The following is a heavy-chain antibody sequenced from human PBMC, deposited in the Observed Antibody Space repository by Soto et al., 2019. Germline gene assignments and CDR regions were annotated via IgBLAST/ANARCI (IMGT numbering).Heavy chain of an antibody. CDR1: GYTFTDYY. V-gene: IGHV1-2*02. CDR2: INPNSGGT. Sequence: QVQLVQSGAEVKKPGASVKVSCKASGYTFTDYYIHWVRQAPGQGLEWMGWINPNSGGTKYAQNFQGRVTMTIENSITTAYMELSRLRSDDTAVYFCAPSPYSSGAYDRSAHPPSDYFDYWGQGTLVTVSS. J-gene: IGHJ4*02. CDR3: APSPYSSGAYDRSAHPPSDYFDY. D-gene: IGHD3-22*01.